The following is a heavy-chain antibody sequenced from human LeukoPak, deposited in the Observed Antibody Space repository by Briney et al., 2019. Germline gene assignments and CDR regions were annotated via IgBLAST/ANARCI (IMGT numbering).Heavy chain of an antibody. D-gene: IGHD2-2*02. CDR3: AKDLSPMRYCSSTSCYTFESDP. V-gene: IGHV3-23*01. Sequence: GGSLRLSCAASGFTFSSYAMSWVRQAPGKGLEWVSAISGSGGSTYYADSVKGRFTISRDNSKNTLYLQMNSLRAEDTAVYYCAKDLSPMRYCSSTSCYTFESDPWGQGTLVTVSS. J-gene: IGHJ5*02. CDR1: GFTFSSYA. CDR2: ISGSGGST.